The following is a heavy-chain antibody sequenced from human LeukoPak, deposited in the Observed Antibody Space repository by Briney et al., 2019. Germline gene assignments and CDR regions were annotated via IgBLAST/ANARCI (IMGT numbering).Heavy chain of an antibody. CDR2: ISSIGTI. Sequence: GGSLRLSCVASGFPFSSYEMNWVRQAPGKGLEWVSYISSIGTIYYADSLKGRFTISRDNAKNSLHLQMNSLRAEDAAVYYCARGGYYYDSSAYSDYWGQGTLVTVSS. CDR1: GFPFSSYE. D-gene: IGHD3-22*01. J-gene: IGHJ4*02. V-gene: IGHV3-48*03. CDR3: ARGGYYYDSSAYSDY.